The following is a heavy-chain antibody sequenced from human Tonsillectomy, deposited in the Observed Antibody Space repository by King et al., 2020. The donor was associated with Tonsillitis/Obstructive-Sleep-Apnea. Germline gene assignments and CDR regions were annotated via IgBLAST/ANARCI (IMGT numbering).Heavy chain of an antibody. Sequence: QLVQSGAEVKKPGSSVKVSCKASGGTFSNYAINRVRQAPGQGLEWMGGIIPILAITNYAQKFQGRVTITADKSTSTAYMELSSLRSEDTAVYYCAREDSGIDAFDIWGQGTMVTVSS. CDR2: IIPILAIT. D-gene: IGHD6-13*01. CDR1: GGTFSNYA. V-gene: IGHV1-69*10. J-gene: IGHJ3*02. CDR3: AREDSGIDAFDI.